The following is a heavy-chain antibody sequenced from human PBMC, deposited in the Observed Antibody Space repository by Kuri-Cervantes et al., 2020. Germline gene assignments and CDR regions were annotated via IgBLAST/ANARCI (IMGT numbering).Heavy chain of an antibody. Sequence: SETLSLTCTVSGGSIINHYWSWIRQPPGKGLEWIGYNYYTGSPNYNPSLKNRVTISVDTSKNQFSLKLSSVTAADTAVYYCASGSPPRRGYSYKGYFQHWGQGTLVTVSS. V-gene: IGHV4-59*11. CDR2: NYYTGSP. D-gene: IGHD5-18*01. CDR3: ASGSPPRRGYSYKGYFQH. J-gene: IGHJ1*01. CDR1: GGSIINHY.